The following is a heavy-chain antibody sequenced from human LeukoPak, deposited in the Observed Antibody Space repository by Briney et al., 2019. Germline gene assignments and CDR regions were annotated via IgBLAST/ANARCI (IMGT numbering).Heavy chain of an antibody. Sequence: GGSLRLSCAASGFTFSSYAMSWVRQAPGKGLEWVSAISGSGGTTCYADSVKGRFTISRDNSKNTLYLQMNSLRAEDTAVYYCAKAPYSSGYNIDYWGQGTLVTVSS. V-gene: IGHV3-23*01. CDR2: ISGSGGTT. J-gene: IGHJ4*02. CDR1: GFTFSSYA. CDR3: AKAPYSSGYNIDY. D-gene: IGHD3-22*01.